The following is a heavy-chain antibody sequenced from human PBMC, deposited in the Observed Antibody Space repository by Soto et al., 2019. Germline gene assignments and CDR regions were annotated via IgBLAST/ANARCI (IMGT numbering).Heavy chain of an antibody. D-gene: IGHD3-3*01. J-gene: IGHJ6*02. CDR3: AKDWSGYFEDYYYGMDV. CDR2: ISYDGSNK. V-gene: IGHV3-30*18. Sequence: GSLRLSCAASGFTFSSYGMHWVRQAPGKGLEWVAVISYDGSNKYYADSVKGRFTISRDNSKNTLYLQMNSLRAEDTAVYYCAKDWSGYFEDYYYGMDVWGQGTTVTVSS. CDR1: GFTFSSYG.